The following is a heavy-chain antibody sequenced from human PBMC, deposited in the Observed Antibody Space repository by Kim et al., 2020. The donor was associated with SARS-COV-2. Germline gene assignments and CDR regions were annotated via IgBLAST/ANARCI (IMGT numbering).Heavy chain of an antibody. Sequence: SETLSLTCTVSGGSISSSSYYWGWIRQPPGKGLEWIGSIYYSGSTYYNPSLKSRVTISVDTSKNQFSLKLSSVTAADTAVYYYARWWLVHGMDVWGQGTTVTVSS. J-gene: IGHJ6*02. CDR1: GGSISSSSYY. V-gene: IGHV4-39*07. CDR2: IYYSGST. CDR3: ARWWLVHGMDV. D-gene: IGHD6-19*01.